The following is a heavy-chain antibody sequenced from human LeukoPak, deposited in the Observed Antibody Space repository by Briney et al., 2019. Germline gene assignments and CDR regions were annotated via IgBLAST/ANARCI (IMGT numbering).Heavy chain of an antibody. J-gene: IGHJ2*01. CDR2: IYYSGNT. CDR1: GGSISSSAYY. Sequence: KPSETLSLTCTVSGGSISSSAYYWGWIRQPPGKGLEWIGNIYYSGNTYYNPSLKSRVTMSVDTSKNQFSLKLSSVTAADTAVYHCARLGEMMRGLGSFDLWGRGTLVTVSS. CDR3: ARLGEMMRGLGSFDL. V-gene: IGHV4-39*07. D-gene: IGHD5-24*01.